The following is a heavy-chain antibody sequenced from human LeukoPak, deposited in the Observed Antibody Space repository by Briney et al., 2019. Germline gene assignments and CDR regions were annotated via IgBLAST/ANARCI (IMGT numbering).Heavy chain of an antibody. V-gene: IGHV3-53*01. Sequence: PGGSLRLSCAASGFTVSSNYMSWVRQTPGKGLEWVSVIHSGGTTYYADSVKGRFTISRDNAKNSLYLQMNSLRAEDTAVYYCARALASSTKGPPPGQHWGQGTLVTVSS. CDR1: GFTVSSNY. CDR2: IHSGGTT. J-gene: IGHJ1*01. D-gene: IGHD2-2*01. CDR3: ARALASSTKGPPPGQH.